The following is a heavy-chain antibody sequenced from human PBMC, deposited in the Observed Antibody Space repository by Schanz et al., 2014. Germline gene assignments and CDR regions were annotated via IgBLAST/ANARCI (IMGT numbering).Heavy chain of an antibody. Sequence: QLQLQESGPGLVKPSETLSLTCTVSGGSISGSSYHWGWTRQPPGKGPEWIGTISYSGSTYYNPPQRRRAPIPEDPTKTQFPLRRISVPAADTAIYYCARQERGIWGHNGMDVWGQGTTVTVSS. CDR2: ISYSGST. CDR1: GGSISGSSYH. CDR3: ARQERGIWGHNGMDV. J-gene: IGHJ6*02. D-gene: IGHD2-15*01. V-gene: IGHV4-39*01.